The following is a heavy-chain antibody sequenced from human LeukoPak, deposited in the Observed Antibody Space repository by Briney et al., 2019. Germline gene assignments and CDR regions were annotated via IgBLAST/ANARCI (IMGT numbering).Heavy chain of an antibody. CDR1: GFTFSSYA. CDR3: AKDKGTSSSSSYYYMDV. J-gene: IGHJ6*03. CDR2: ISGSGGST. D-gene: IGHD6-6*01. Sequence: GGSLRLSCAASGFTFSSYAMSWVRQAPGKGLEWVSAISGSGGSTYYADSVKGRFTISRDNTTNTLYLQMNSLRAEHTAVYSCAKDKGTSSSSSYYYMDVWGKGTTVTVSS. V-gene: IGHV3-23*01.